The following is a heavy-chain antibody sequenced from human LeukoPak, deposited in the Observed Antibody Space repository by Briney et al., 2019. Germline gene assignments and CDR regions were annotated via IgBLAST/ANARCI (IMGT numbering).Heavy chain of an antibody. V-gene: IGHV3-23*01. CDR3: ARDRGRYYDSRGFYWGYYFDF. CDR2: ISGSGDST. Sequence: GGSLRLSCAASGFTFSTYAVNWVRQAPGRGLEWVSTISGSGDSTYYADSVKGRFTISRDNSKDTLYLQMSSVRVDDTAVYYCARDRGRYYDSRGFYWGYYFDFWGQGILVTVST. D-gene: IGHD3-22*01. J-gene: IGHJ4*02. CDR1: GFTFSTYA.